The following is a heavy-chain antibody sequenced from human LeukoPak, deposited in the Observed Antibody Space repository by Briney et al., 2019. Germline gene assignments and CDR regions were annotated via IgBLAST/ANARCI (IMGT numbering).Heavy chain of an antibody. Sequence: SETLSLTCTVSGGSISSSSYYWGWIRQPPGKGLGWIGSIYYSGSTYYNPSLKSRVTISVDTSKNQFSLKLSSVTAADTAVYYCARDLLLWSSGRYFDYWGQGTLVTVSS. CDR2: IYYSGST. CDR1: GGSISSSSYY. D-gene: IGHD5-18*01. J-gene: IGHJ4*02. CDR3: ARDLLLWSSGRYFDY. V-gene: IGHV4-39*07.